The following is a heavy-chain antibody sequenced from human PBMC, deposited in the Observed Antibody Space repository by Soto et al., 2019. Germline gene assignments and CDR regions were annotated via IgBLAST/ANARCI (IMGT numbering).Heavy chain of an antibody. CDR1: GFTFDDYA. J-gene: IGHJ4*02. V-gene: IGHV3-9*01. D-gene: IGHD6-19*01. Sequence: EVQLVESGGGLVQPGRSLRLSCAASGFTFDDYAMHWVRQAPGKGLEWVSGISWNSGSIGYADSVKGRFTISRDNAKNSLYLPMNSLRAEDTALYYCAKDRNVAVAGHPSYYFDYWGQGTLVTVSS. CDR3: AKDRNVAVAGHPSYYFDY. CDR2: ISWNSGSI.